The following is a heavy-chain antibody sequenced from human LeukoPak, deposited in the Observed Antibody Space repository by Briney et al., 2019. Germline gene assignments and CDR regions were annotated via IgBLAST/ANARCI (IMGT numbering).Heavy chain of an antibody. CDR3: TRVGYIDEGIDY. CDR2: IISDGSSA. CDR1: GFTFSDYW. D-gene: IGHD5-24*01. V-gene: IGHV3-74*01. Sequence: GGSLRLSCAASGFTFSDYWMHWVRQAPGKGLVWVSRIISDGSSATYADSVKGRFTMSRDNAKNSLYLQMNSLRAEDTAIYYCTRVGYIDEGIDYWGQGTPVTVSS. J-gene: IGHJ4*02.